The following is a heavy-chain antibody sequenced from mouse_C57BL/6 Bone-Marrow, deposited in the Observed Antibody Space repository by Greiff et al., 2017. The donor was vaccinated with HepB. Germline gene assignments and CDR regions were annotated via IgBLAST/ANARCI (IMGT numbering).Heavy chain of an antibody. D-gene: IGHD4-1*01. CDR1: GFNIKDYY. V-gene: IGHV14-1*01. CDR2: IDPEDGDT. Sequence: VQLKQSGAELVRPGASVKLSCTASGFNIKDYYMHWVKQRPEQGLEWIGRIDPEDGDTEYAPKFQGKATMTADTSSNTAYLQLSSLTSEDTAVYYPTLTGTEGTSYFDYWGQGTTLTVSS. J-gene: IGHJ2*01. CDR3: TLTGTEGTSYFDY.